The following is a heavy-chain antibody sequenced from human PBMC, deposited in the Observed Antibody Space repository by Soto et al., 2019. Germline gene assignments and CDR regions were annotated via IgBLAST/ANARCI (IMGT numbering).Heavy chain of an antibody. D-gene: IGHD1-26*01. Sequence: PVGSLRLSCAASGFTFSSYAMSWVRQAPGKGLEWVSAISGSGGSTYYADSVKGRFTISRDNSKNTLYLKMNSLRAEDTAVYYCAKVAGGSYRITYNWFDPWGQGTLVTVSS. J-gene: IGHJ5*02. V-gene: IGHV3-23*01. CDR1: GFTFSSYA. CDR3: AKVAGGSYRITYNWFDP. CDR2: ISGSGGST.